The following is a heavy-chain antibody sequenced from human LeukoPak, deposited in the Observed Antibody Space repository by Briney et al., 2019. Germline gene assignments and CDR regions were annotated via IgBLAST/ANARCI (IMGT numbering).Heavy chain of an antibody. CDR1: GVSLSTHH. CDR3: ARAETMTGMDV. V-gene: IGHV4-59*11. D-gene: IGHD3-9*01. J-gene: IGHJ6*02. Sequence: SETLSLTCVVSGVSLSTHHWSWIRQPPGRGLEYIGYIYYSGYTNYNRSLKSRVTISADTSKNQFSLRLTSVTAADTAVYFCARAETMTGMDVWGQGTTVTVSS. CDR2: IYYSGYT.